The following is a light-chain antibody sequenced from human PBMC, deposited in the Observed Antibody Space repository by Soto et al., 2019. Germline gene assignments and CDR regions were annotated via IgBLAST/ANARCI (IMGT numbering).Light chain of an antibody. J-gene: IGKJ1*01. CDR1: QALNAKY. Sequence: EIVLTQSPGTLSLSPGERASLSCRASQALNAKYLGWYQQKPGQAPRLLIYSTARRAAGIPDRFSGSGSGTDFTLTISGLEPGDSAVYYCQHYDTSPAWTFGQGTKVDIK. CDR2: STA. V-gene: IGKV3-20*01. CDR3: QHYDTSPAWT.